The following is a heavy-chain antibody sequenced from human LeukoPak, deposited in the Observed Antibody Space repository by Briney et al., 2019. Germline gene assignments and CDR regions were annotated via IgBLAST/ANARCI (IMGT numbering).Heavy chain of an antibody. V-gene: IGHV6-1*01. CDR1: GDSVSSNSDA. J-gene: IGHJ5*02. CDR3: ARDQIGSYPRVLFDH. D-gene: IGHD1-26*01. CDR2: TYYRSKWYN. Sequence: SQTLSLTFAISGDSVSSNSDAWNWIRQSPARGLEWLGSTYYRSKWYNDDAVSGKSRITINPDTSKNQFSLQLNSVTPEYTAVYYCARDQIGSYPRVLFDHWGQGTLVTVSS.